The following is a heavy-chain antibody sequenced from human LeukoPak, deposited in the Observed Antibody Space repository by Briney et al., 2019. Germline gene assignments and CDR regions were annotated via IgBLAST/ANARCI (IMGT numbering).Heavy chain of an antibody. CDR1: GYTFTSYG. CDR3: ARDAVVPAAISLRYYYGMDV. CDR2: ISAYNGNT. Sequence: ASVKVSCKASGYTFTSYGISWVRQAPGQGLEWMGWISAYNGNTNYAQKLQGRITMTTDTSTSTAYMELRSLRSDDTAVYYCARDAVVPAAISLRYYYGMDVWGQGTTVTVSS. J-gene: IGHJ6*02. V-gene: IGHV1-18*01. D-gene: IGHD2-2*01.